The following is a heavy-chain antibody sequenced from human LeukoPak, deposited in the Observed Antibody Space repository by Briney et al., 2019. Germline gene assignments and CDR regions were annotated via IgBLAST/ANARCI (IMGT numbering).Heavy chain of an antibody. CDR2: IYTSGST. J-gene: IGHJ4*02. CDR1: GGSISRGSYY. Sequence: SETLCLACTVSGGSISRGSYYWSWIRQPAGKGLEGIGRIYTSGSTNYNPSLKSRVTISVDTSKNQFPLKRSSVTAADTAVYYCARGALGNTAMAPFDYWGQGTLVTVSS. CDR3: ARGALGNTAMAPFDY. D-gene: IGHD5-18*01. V-gene: IGHV4-61*02.